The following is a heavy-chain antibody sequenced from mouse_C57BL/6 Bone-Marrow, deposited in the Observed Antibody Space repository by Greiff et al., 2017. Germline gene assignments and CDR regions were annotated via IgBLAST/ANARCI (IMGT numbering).Heavy chain of an antibody. J-gene: IGHJ4*01. CDR3: ASGDY. V-gene: IGHV1-7*01. Sequence: VQLQQSGAELVKPGASVKMSCKASGYNFTSYWMHWVKQRPGQGLEWIGYINPSSGYTKYNQKFKDKATFTADTSSSTAYRQLSSLTYDDSAVYYSASGDYWGQGTAVTVSS. CDR2: INPSSGYT. CDR1: GYNFTSYW.